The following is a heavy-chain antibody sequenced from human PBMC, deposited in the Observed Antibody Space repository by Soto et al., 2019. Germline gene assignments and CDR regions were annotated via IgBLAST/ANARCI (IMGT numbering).Heavy chain of an antibody. V-gene: IGHV4-39*01. CDR1: GGSISSSSYY. J-gene: IGHJ6*02. Sequence: SETLSLTCTVSGGSISSSSYYWGWIRQPPGKGLEWIGSIYYSGSTYYNPSLKSRVTISVDTSKNQFSLKLSSVTAADTAVYYCARLRAAAGTLYYYYYGMDVWGQGTTVTVSS. CDR2: IYYSGST. D-gene: IGHD6-13*01. CDR3: ARLRAAAGTLYYYYYGMDV.